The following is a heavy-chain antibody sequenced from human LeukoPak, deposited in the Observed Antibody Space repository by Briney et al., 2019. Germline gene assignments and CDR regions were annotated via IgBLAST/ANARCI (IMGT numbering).Heavy chain of an antibody. D-gene: IGHD3-22*01. CDR2: ISAYNGNT. J-gene: IGHJ4*02. Sequence: ASVKVSCKASGYTCTSYGIRWVRQAPGQGLEWMGWISAYNGNTNYAQKLQGRVTMTTDTSTSTAYMELRSLRSDDTAVYYCAXXXXXXXXXYYPYYFDYWGQGTLVTVSS. CDR3: AXXXXXXXXXYYPYYFDY. CDR1: GYTCTSYG. V-gene: IGHV1-18*01.